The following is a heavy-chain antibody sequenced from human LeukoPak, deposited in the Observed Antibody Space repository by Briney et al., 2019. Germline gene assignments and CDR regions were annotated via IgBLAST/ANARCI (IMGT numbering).Heavy chain of an antibody. CDR3: ARSGGSFDYYGMDV. V-gene: IGHV1-69*06. Sequence: GASVKVSCKASGGTFSSYAISWVRQAPGQGLEWMGGIIPIFGTANYAQKFQGRVTITADKSTSTAYMELSSLRSEDTAVYYCARSGGSFDYYGMDVWGQGTTVTVSS. CDR2: IIPIFGTA. CDR1: GGTFSSYA. D-gene: IGHD2-15*01. J-gene: IGHJ6*02.